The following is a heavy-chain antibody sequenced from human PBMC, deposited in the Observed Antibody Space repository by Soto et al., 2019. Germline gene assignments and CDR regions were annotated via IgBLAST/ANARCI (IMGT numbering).Heavy chain of an antibody. Sequence: SETLSLTCAVSGGSFSGYYWSWIRQPPGKGLEWIGEINHSGSTNYNPSLKSRVTISVDTSKNQFSLKLSSVTAADTAVYYCARGGDCSGGSCSSYFDYRGQGTLVTVSS. CDR3: ARGGDCSGGSCSSYFDY. CDR1: GGSFSGYY. J-gene: IGHJ4*02. CDR2: INHSGST. D-gene: IGHD2-15*01. V-gene: IGHV4-34*01.